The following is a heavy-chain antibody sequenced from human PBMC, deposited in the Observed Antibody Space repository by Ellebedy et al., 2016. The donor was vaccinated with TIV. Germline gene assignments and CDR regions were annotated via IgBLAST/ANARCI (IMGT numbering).Heavy chain of an antibody. J-gene: IGHJ5*02. CDR3: ARDNTVGGTNWFDP. Sequence: AASVKVSCKTSGYTFTGYGVSWVRQAPGQGLEWMGWISGLNGKTKYARTVQGRVTLTTDTAARTVYMELTSLRSDDTAVYYCARDNTVGGTNWFDPWGQGTLVIVSS. D-gene: IGHD6-19*01. V-gene: IGHV1-18*01. CDR2: ISGLNGKT. CDR1: GYTFTGYG.